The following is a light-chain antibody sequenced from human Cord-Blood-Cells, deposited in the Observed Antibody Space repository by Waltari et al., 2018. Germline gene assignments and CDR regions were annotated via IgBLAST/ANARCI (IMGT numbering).Light chain of an antibody. CDR1: QSVSSSY. Sequence: EIVLTQSPGTLSLSPGERATLSCRASQSVSSSYLAWYQQKPGQAPWLLSYGASSRATGIPDRFSGSGSGTDFTLTISRLEPEDFAVYYCQQYGSSPYTFGQGTKLEIK. CDR2: GAS. CDR3: QQYGSSPYT. V-gene: IGKV3-20*01. J-gene: IGKJ2*01.